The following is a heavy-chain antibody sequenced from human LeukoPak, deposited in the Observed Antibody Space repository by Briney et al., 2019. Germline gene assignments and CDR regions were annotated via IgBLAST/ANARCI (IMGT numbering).Heavy chain of an antibody. V-gene: IGHV3-21*01. CDR3: ARDLCSGGSCYSNGY. CDR2: ISSSSSYI. CDR1: GFTFSTYS. Sequence: GGSLRLSCAASGFTFSTYSMNWVRQAPGKGLEWVSSISSSSSYIYYADSVKGRFTISRDNAKNSLYLQMNSLRAEDTAVYYCARDLCSGGSCYSNGYWGQGTLVTVSS. J-gene: IGHJ4*02. D-gene: IGHD2-15*01.